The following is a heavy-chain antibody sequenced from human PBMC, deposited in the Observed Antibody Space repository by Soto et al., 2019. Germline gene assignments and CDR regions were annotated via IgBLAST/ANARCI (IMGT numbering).Heavy chain of an antibody. J-gene: IGHJ4*02. D-gene: IGHD1-26*01. Sequence: SETLSLTCVVSNFSISSGYYWGWIRQSPGKGLEWIASIYRSGTTPYNPSLKSRVTISVDPSKNQFSLMLTAVTAADTAVYYCARTHSGSYYSVFNYWGRGSLVTVSS. CDR3: ARTHSGSYYSVFNY. CDR1: NFSISSGYY. CDR2: IYRSGTT. V-gene: IGHV4-38-2*01.